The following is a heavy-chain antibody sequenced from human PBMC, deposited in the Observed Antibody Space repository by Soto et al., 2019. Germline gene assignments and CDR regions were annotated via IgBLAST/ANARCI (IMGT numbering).Heavy chain of an antibody. V-gene: IGHV3-30*18. D-gene: IGHD2-8*02. CDR3: AKDLRGSRLLAYGMDV. Sequence: RLYCAASGLTFSRYGMHCVVQAPVKGLEWVAVISYDGSNKYYADSLKGRFTISRDNSKNTLYLQMNSLRAEDTAVYYCAKDLRGSRLLAYGMDVWGQGTTVTVSS. CDR2: ISYDGSNK. CDR1: GLTFSRYG. J-gene: IGHJ6*02.